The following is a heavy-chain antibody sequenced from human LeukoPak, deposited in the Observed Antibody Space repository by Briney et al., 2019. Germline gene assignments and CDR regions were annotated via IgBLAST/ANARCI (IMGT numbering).Heavy chain of an antibody. D-gene: IGHD1-20*01. CDR1: GYTFTTYG. V-gene: IGHV1-18*01. J-gene: IGHJ4*02. Sequence: ASVKVSCKASGYTFTTYGISWVRQAPGQGLEWMGWISGYNGNRNNAQKLQGRVTMTTDTSTSTAYMELRRLRSDDTAVYYCAKDGRYNLNYADYWGQGTLVTVSS. CDR3: AKDGRYNLNYADY. CDR2: ISGYNGNR.